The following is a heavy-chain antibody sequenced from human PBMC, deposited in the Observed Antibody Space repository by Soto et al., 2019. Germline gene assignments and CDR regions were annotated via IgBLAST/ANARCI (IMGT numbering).Heavy chain of an antibody. Sequence: SETLSLTCNVSGGSISTSRSYWAWIRQPPGKGLEWLANIFYSGSTYHNPSLASRVTVSVDTSKNEFSLKLRSVTAADTAVYYCARQPTTGDTDLWFDPWGQGTLVTVSS. J-gene: IGHJ5*02. D-gene: IGHD2-21*01. V-gene: IGHV4-39*01. CDR3: ARQPTTGDTDLWFDP. CDR1: GGSISTSRSY. CDR2: IFYSGST.